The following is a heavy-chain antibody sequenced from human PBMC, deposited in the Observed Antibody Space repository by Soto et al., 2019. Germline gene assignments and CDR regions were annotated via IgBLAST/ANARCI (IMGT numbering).Heavy chain of an antibody. D-gene: IGHD3-10*01. V-gene: IGHV4-4*07. CDR1: GGSISQYY. Sequence: KPSETLSLTCGVSGGSISQYYWSWIRQPAGKGLEWIGRIYSGGSTNYNPSLESRVTMSVDTSKNKFSLKLSSMTAADTAVYYCARGPGGFGDFSLDYWGQGTLVTVSS. CDR2: IYSGGST. CDR3: ARGPGGFGDFSLDY. J-gene: IGHJ4*02.